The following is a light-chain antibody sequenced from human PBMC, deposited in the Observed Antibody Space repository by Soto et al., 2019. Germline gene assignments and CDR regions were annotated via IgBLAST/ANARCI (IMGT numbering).Light chain of an antibody. CDR1: QTLLHNNGFFN. Sequence: EIVMTQSPLSLSVTPGEPPSISCRSSQTLLHNNGFFNLDWYLQKPGQPPQLLINLGSNQASRVPYGFSGNGSGTNFILKISRVEAEDVGVHFCMQALLTPPWTFGQGTKVEIK. CDR2: LGS. J-gene: IGKJ1*01. V-gene: IGKV2-28*01. CDR3: MQALLTPPWT.